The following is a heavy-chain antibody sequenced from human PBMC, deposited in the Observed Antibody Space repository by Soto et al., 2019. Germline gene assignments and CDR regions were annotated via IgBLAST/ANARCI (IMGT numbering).Heavy chain of an antibody. V-gene: IGHV3-23*01. CDR1: GFTFSSYA. CDR3: AKGDSSGCSVGYFDY. Sequence: EVQLLDSGGGLVQPGGSLRLSCAASGFTFSSYAMSWFRQAPGKGLEWVSSISGTYSTYYADSVKGRFTISRDNSKNTLYLHMNNHRAEDTAVYYCAKGDSSGCSVGYFDYWGQGTLVTVSS. CDR2: ISGTYST. D-gene: IGHD6-19*01. J-gene: IGHJ4*02.